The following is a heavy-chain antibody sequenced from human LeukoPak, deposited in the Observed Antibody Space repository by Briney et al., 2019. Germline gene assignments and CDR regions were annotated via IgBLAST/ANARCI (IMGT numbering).Heavy chain of an antibody. Sequence: GGSLRLSCAASGFTFDDYAMHWVRQAPGKGLEWVSGISWNSGSIGYADSVKGRFTISRDNSKNTLYLQMNSLRAEDTAVYYCAKDSRYCSGGSCFKNWGQGTLVTVSS. CDR3: AKDSRYCSGGSCFKN. CDR2: ISWNSGSI. D-gene: IGHD2-15*01. CDR1: GFTFDDYA. J-gene: IGHJ4*02. V-gene: IGHV3-9*01.